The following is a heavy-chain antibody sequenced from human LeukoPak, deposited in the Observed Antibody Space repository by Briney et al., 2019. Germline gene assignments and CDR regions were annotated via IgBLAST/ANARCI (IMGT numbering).Heavy chain of an antibody. Sequence: SETLSLTCTVSGGSISSSSYYWGWGRQPPGKGGEWIGSIYYSGSTYYNPSRKRRVTISVDTHKKQCSLKLSSVTAADTAVYYCARRPAAFDIWGQGTMVTVSS. V-gene: IGHV4-39*01. CDR1: GGSISSSSYY. J-gene: IGHJ3*02. CDR3: ARRPAAFDI. CDR2: IYYSGST.